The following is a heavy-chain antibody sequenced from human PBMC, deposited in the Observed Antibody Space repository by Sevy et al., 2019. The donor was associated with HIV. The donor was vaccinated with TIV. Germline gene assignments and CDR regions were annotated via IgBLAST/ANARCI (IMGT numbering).Heavy chain of an antibody. CDR2: MSPNSGNT. CDR1: GYTFTSYD. Sequence: ASVKVSCRASGYTFTSYDIHWVRQTTGQGLEWMGWMSPNSGNTGYAQKFQGRVTMTRDTSKGTAYMGLSSLRSDDTAVYYCVRILSTSYYNYHALDVWGQGTTVTVSS. V-gene: IGHV1-8*01. CDR3: VRILSTSYYNYHALDV. J-gene: IGHJ6*02. D-gene: IGHD2-2*01.